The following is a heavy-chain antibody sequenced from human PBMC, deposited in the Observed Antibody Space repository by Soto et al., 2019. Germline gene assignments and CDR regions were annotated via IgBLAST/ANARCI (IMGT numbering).Heavy chain of an antibody. Sequence: PGGSLRLSCAASGFTFSSYAMSWVRQAPGKGLEWVSAISGSGGSTYYADSVKGRFTISRDNSKNTLYLQMNSLRAGDTAVYYCAKVKGVPAAMYEGRWDYYYYYMDVWGKGTTVTVSS. CDR3: AKVKGVPAAMYEGRWDYYYYYMDV. J-gene: IGHJ6*03. V-gene: IGHV3-23*01. CDR1: GFTFSSYA. CDR2: ISGSGGST. D-gene: IGHD2-2*01.